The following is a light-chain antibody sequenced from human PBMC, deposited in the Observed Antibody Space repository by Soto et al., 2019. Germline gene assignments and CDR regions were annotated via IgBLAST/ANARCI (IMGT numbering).Light chain of an antibody. J-gene: IGLJ1*01. V-gene: IGLV1-40*01. CDR3: QSYDDSRSAHYV. CDR1: SSNIGATYD. Sequence: QSVLTQPPSLSGAPGQRVTISCTGSSSNIGATYDVQWYQQLPGTAPKLLIYGNSNRPSGVPDRFSASKSGTSASLAITGLQDDDEADDYCQSYDDSRSAHYVFGTGTKLTVL. CDR2: GNS.